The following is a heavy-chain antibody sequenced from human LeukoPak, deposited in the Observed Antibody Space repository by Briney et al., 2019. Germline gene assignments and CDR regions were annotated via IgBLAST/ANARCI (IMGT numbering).Heavy chain of an antibody. D-gene: IGHD3-9*01. CDR1: GGTFSSYA. Sequence: SVKVSCKASGGTFSSYAISWVRQAPGQGLEWMGGINPIFGTANYAQKFQGRVTITTDESTSTAYMELSSLRSEDTAVYYCASSPHYDILTGPFDYWGQGTLVTVSS. CDR3: ASSPHYDILTGPFDY. J-gene: IGHJ4*02. CDR2: INPIFGTA. V-gene: IGHV1-69*05.